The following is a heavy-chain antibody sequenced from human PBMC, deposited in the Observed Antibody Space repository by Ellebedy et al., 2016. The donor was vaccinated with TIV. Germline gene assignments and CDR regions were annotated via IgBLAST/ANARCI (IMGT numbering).Heavy chain of an antibody. D-gene: IGHD6-19*01. CDR3: ARDRGSSGLRRLVGMDV. CDR2: INPSGGST. V-gene: IGHV1-46*01. J-gene: IGHJ6*02. Sequence: AASVKVSCKASGYTFTSYYMHWVRQAPGQGLAWMGIINPSGGSTSYAQKFQGRVTMTRDTSTSTVYMELSSLRSEDTAVYYCARDRGSSGLRRLVGMDVWGQGTTVTVSS. CDR1: GYTFTSYY.